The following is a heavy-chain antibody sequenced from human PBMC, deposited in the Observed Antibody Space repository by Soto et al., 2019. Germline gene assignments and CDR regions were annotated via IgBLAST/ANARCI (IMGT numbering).Heavy chain of an antibody. D-gene: IGHD3-22*01. CDR2: IYPGDSDT. CDR3: ARLWSSGPRWSGAFDI. CDR1: GYSFTSYW. V-gene: IGHV5-51*01. Sequence: PGESLKISCKGSGYSFTSYWIGWVRQMPGKGLEWVGIIYPGDSDTRYSPSFQGQVTISADKSISTAYLQWSSLKASDTAMYYCARLWSSGPRWSGAFDIWGQGTMVTVSS. J-gene: IGHJ3*02.